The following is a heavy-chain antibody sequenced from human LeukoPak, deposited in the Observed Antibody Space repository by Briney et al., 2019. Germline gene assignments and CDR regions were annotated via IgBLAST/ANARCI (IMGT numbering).Heavy chain of an antibody. CDR3: ARDPLSSSSFDL. J-gene: IGHJ4*02. CDR2: ISSRSATI. CDR1: GFTFSSYS. V-gene: IGHV3-48*01. D-gene: IGHD6-13*01. Sequence: GGSLRLFCAVSGFTFSSYSMNWVRQAPGKGLEWVSYISSRSATIYYADSVKGRFTISGDNAKNSLYLQMNSLRAEDTAVYCCARDPLSSSSFDLWGQGTLVTVSS.